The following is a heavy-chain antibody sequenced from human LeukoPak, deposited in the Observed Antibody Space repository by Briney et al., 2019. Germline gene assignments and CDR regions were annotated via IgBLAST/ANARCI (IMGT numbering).Heavy chain of an antibody. CDR1: GGTFSSYA. CDR2: IIPILDIP. J-gene: IGHJ5*02. Sequence: ASVKVSCKASGGTFSSYAISWVRQAPGQGLEWMGRIIPILDIPNYAQKFQGRVTITADKSTSTAYMELSSLRSEDTAVYYCARGARPMGWFDPWGQGTLVTASS. CDR3: ARGARPMGWFDP. D-gene: IGHD3-10*01. V-gene: IGHV1-69*04.